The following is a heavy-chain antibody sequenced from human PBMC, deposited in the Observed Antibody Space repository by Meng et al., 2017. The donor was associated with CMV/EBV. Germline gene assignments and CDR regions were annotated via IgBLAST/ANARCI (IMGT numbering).Heavy chain of an antibody. D-gene: IGHD4-11*01. Sequence: ASVKVSCKASGYTFTSYDINWVRQATGQGLEWMGWMNPNSGNTGYAQKFQGRVTMTRNTSISTAYMELRSLRSDDTAVYYCARGPSGPVTPVDYWGQGTLVTVSS. J-gene: IGHJ4*02. V-gene: IGHV1-8*01. CDR2: MNPNSGNT. CDR1: GYTFTSYD. CDR3: ARGPSGPVTPVDY.